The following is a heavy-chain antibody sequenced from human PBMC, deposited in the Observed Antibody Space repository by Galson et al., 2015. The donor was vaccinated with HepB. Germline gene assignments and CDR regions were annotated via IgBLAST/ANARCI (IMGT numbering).Heavy chain of an antibody. CDR1: GFTVSSNY. V-gene: IGHV3-66*01. J-gene: IGHJ6*02. CDR2: IYSGGST. CDR3: ARAILSLRIAVAGPVYGMDV. D-gene: IGHD6-19*01. Sequence: SLRLSCAASGFTVSSNYMSWVRQAPGKGLEWVSVIYSGGSTYYADSVKGRFTIYRDKSKNTLYLQMNSLRAEDTAVYYCARAILSLRIAVAGPVYGMDVWGQGTPVTVSS.